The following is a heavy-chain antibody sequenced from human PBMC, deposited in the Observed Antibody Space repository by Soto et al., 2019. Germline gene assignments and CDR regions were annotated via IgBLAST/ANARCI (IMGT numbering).Heavy chain of an antibody. Sequence: PSETLSLTCTVSGGSISSSSYYWGWIRQPPGKGLEWIGSIYYSGSTYYNPSLKSRVTISVDTSKNQFSLKLSSVTAADTAVYYCAKTLRYFDWSDRVYYYGMDVWGQGTTVTVSS. CDR1: GGSISSSSYY. J-gene: IGHJ6*02. CDR2: IYYSGST. V-gene: IGHV4-39*01. CDR3: AKTLRYFDWSDRVYYYGMDV. D-gene: IGHD3-9*01.